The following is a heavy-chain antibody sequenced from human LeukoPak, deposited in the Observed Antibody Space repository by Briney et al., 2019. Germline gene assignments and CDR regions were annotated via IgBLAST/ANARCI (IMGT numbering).Heavy chain of an antibody. J-gene: IGHJ4*02. V-gene: IGHV3-30*04. CDR3: ARDFGAVGLEYYGSGVDY. D-gene: IGHD3-10*01. Sequence: GGSLRLSCAASGFTFSSYAMHWVRQAPGKGLEWVAVISYDGSNKYYADSVKGRFTISRDNSKNTLYLQMNSLRAEDTAVYYCARDFGAVGLEYYGSGVDYWGQGTLVTVSS. CDR1: GFTFSSYA. CDR2: ISYDGSNK.